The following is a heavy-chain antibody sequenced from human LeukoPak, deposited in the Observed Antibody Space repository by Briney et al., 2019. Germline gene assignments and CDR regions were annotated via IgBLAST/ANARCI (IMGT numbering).Heavy chain of an antibody. V-gene: IGHV1-69*06. Sequence: SVKVSCKASGGTFSSYAISWVRQAPGQGLEWTGGIIPIFGTANYAQKFQGRVTITADKSTSTAYMELSSLRSEDTAVYYCARGGALGYCSGGSCYSGVDAFDIWGQGTMVTVSS. CDR2: IIPIFGTA. CDR3: ARGGALGYCSGGSCYSGVDAFDI. J-gene: IGHJ3*02. CDR1: GGTFSSYA. D-gene: IGHD2-15*01.